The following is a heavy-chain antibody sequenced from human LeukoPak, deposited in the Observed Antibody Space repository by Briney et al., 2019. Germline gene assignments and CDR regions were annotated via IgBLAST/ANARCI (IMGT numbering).Heavy chain of an antibody. V-gene: IGHV1-3*03. J-gene: IGHJ4*02. CDR1: GYTFTSYA. CDR3: AREGYSPRDGYNFNFDY. CDR2: INAGNGNT. D-gene: IGHD5-24*01. Sequence: ASVKVSCKASGYTFTSYAMHWVRQAPGQRLEWMGWINAGNGNTKYSQEFQGRVTITRDTSASTAYMELSSLRSEDMAVYYCAREGYSPRDGYNFNFDYWGQGTLVTVSS.